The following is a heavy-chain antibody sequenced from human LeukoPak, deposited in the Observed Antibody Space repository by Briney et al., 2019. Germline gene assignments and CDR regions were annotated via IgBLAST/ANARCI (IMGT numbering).Heavy chain of an antibody. Sequence: GGSLRLSCAASGFTFSSYSMNWVRQAPGKGLEWVSSISSSSSYIYYADSVKGRFTISRDNAKNSLYLQMNSLRAEDTAVYYCARCTVMGIQCDCGMDVWGQGTTVTVSS. J-gene: IGHJ6*02. V-gene: IGHV3-21*01. D-gene: IGHD4-17*01. CDR2: ISSSSSYI. CDR1: GFTFSSYS. CDR3: ARCTVMGIQCDCGMDV.